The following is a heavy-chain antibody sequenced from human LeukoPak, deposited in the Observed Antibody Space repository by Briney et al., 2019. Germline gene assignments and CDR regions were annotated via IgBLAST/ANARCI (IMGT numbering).Heavy chain of an antibody. CDR3: ARHYGP. CDR1: SFSSYP. D-gene: IGHD3-10*01. CDR2: IYYSGST. Sequence: SFSSYPMNWVRQPPGKGLEWIGSIYYSGSTYYNPSLKSRVTISVDTSKNQFSLKLNSVTATDTAVYYCARHYGPWGQGTLVTVSS. J-gene: IGHJ4*02. V-gene: IGHV4-39*01.